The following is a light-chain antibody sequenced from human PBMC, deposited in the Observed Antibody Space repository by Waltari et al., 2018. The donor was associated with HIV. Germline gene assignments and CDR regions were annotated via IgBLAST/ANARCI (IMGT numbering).Light chain of an antibody. CDR3: QQYNNWPLT. Sequence: EIVMTQSPATLSVSPGERATLSCRASQSVSSNLAWYQQKPGQAPRLLIYSPSTRATGIPARFSGSGSGTEFTLTISSLQSEDFAVYYCQQYNNWPLTFGQGTKVEIK. CDR1: QSVSSN. J-gene: IGKJ1*01. CDR2: SPS. V-gene: IGKV3-15*01.